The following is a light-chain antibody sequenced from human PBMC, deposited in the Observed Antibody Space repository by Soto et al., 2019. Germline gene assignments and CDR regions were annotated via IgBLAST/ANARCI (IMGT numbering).Light chain of an antibody. CDR3: QQYNNWPPFT. Sequence: EIVMTQSPATLSVSPGESATLSCRASQSVTSNLAWYQQRPGQGPRLLIYGASTRATGIPARFSGSGSGTDFTLAISSLQSEDFAVYYCQQYNNWPPFTFGPGTKVDI. J-gene: IGKJ3*01. V-gene: IGKV3-15*01. CDR2: GAS. CDR1: QSVTSN.